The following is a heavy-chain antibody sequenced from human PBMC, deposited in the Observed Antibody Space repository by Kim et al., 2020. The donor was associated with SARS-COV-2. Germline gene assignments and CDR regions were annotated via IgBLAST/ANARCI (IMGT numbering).Heavy chain of an antibody. CDR3: ARNIYGDWYFDV. CDR2: N. V-gene: IGHV3-30*07. J-gene: IGHJ2*01. Sequence: NYDADSLKGRFPNSRDNAKNTLYLQKKSLRSDDTAVYHCARNIYGDWYFDVWGRGTLVTVSS. D-gene: IGHD4-17*01.